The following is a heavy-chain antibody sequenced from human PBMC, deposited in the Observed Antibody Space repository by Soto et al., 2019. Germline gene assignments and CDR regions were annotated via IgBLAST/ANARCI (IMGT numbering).Heavy chain of an antibody. J-gene: IGHJ4*02. CDR2: IWYDGSNK. V-gene: IGHV3-33*01. Sequence: QVQLVESGGGVVQPGRSLRLSCAASGFTFSSYGMHWVRQAPGKGLEWVAVIWYDGSNKYYADSVKGRFTISGDNSKNTLYLQMNSLRAEDTAVYYCARVYGDYPLDYWGQGTLVTVSS. CDR1: GFTFSSYG. D-gene: IGHD4-17*01. CDR3: ARVYGDYPLDY.